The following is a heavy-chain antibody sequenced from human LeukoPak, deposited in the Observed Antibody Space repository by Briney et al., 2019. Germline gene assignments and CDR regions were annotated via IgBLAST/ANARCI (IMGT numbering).Heavy chain of an antibody. CDR2: INDDGSEK. Sequence: GGSLRLSCAAAGFIFRNYWMGWVRQAPGKGLEWVANINDDGSEKYYVDSVKGRFIISRDNAKNSLYLQMNILRAEDTAVFYCARDPGSSAFDLWGQGSLVTVST. CDR1: GFIFRNYW. J-gene: IGHJ4*02. D-gene: IGHD1-14*01. V-gene: IGHV3-7*01. CDR3: ARDPGSSAFDL.